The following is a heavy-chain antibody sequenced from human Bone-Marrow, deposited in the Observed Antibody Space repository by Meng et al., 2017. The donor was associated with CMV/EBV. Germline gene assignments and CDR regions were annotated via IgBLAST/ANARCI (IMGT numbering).Heavy chain of an antibody. J-gene: IGHJ4*02. Sequence: SETLSLTCAVYGGSFSGYYWSWIRQPPGKGLEWIGEINHRGSTNYNPSLKSRVTISVDTSKNQFSLMLSSVTAADTAVYYCARGWGLRSKNYWDYWGQGTLVTVSS. CDR3: ARGWGLRSKNYWDY. CDR1: GGSFSGYY. V-gene: IGHV4-34*01. CDR2: INHRGST. D-gene: IGHD4-17*01.